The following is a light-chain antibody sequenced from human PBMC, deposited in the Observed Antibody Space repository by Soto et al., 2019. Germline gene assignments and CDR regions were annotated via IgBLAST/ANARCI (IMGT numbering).Light chain of an antibody. J-gene: IGKJ1*01. CDR1: QTIYSN. Sequence: ILMTQSPATLSVSLGEIATPSFRAGQTIYSNVAWYQQRPGQAPRLLIYRASTRATGVPARFSGSGSGTEFTLTISSLQPEDFAIYYCQQYQNLWTFGQGTKVDIK. V-gene: IGKV3-15*01. CDR3: QQYQNLWT. CDR2: RAS.